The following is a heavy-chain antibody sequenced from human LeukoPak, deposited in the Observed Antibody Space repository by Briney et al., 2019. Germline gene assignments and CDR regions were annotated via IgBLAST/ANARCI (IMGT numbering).Heavy chain of an antibody. D-gene: IGHD3-22*01. V-gene: IGHV4-59*11. CDR3: ARTYYYDSSPFDY. CDR1: GGSISSHY. Sequence: SETLSLTCTVSGGSISSHYWSWIRRPPGKGLEWIGYIYYSGSTNYNPSLKSRVTISVDTSKNQFSLKLSSVTAADTAMYYCARTYYYDSSPFDYWGQGTLVTVSS. CDR2: IYYSGST. J-gene: IGHJ4*02.